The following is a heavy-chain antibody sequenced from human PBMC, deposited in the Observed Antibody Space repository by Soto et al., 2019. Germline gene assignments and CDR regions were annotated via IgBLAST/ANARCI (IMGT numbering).Heavy chain of an antibody. CDR2: IHHSGTT. CDR3: ARSSVRGWSY. CDR1: GVSISSSNW. Sequence: SETLSLTCAVSGVSISSSNWWTWVRQSPGKGLEWIGEIHHSGTTNYNPSLKNRLTISVDTSKNQFSLNLNSVTAADTAVYYCARSSVRGWSYWGQGTLVTVSS. V-gene: IGHV4-4*02. D-gene: IGHD3-10*02. J-gene: IGHJ4*02.